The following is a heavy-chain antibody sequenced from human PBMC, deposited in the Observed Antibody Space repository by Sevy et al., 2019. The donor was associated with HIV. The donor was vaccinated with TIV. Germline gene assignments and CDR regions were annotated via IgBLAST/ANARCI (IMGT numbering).Heavy chain of an antibody. D-gene: IGHD5-18*01. CDR1: RFTFSTYA. V-gene: IGHV3-30-3*01. CDR2: ISYDGNIK. CDR3: ARDGGAYTYGTGKY. J-gene: IGHJ4*02. Sequence: GGSLRLSCAASRFTFSTYAMHWVRQAPGKGLEWVSVISYDGNIKYYADSVKGRFTICRDDSKNTLYLQMNSLRAEDTAVYYCARDGGAYTYGTGKYWGQGTLVTVSS.